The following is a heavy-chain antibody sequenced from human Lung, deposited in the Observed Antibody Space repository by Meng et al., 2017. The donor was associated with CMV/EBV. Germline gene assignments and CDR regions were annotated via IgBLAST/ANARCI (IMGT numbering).Heavy chain of an antibody. CDR1: GDSITNHNW. CDR2: IPHRGSS. V-gene: IGHV4-4*02. J-gene: IGHJ1*01. Sequence: QAKVPDSAPALVTPSETLSLTGAFSGDSITNHNWWAWVRQPPGKGLEWIGEIPHRGSSAYNPSLKSRVSMSIDKSKNQFSLKLTSVTAADTAVYHCLRRSGGSVWGQGTLVTVSS. D-gene: IGHD3-10*01. CDR3: LRRSGGSV.